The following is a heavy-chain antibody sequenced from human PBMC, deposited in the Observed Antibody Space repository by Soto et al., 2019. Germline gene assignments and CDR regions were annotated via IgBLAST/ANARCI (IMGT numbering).Heavy chain of an antibody. CDR2: INGGGGTT. J-gene: IGHJ4*02. V-gene: IGHV3-23*01. CDR1: GFSFSGYT. Sequence: GGSLRLSCAASGFSFSGYTMNWVRQAQGKGLEWISGINGGGGTTYYADSVKGRFTISRDDSKNLLYLQMNSPRVEDTAVYYCGKVADSGYYTVERWGQGTLVTVSS. CDR3: GKVADSGYYTVER. D-gene: IGHD3-22*01.